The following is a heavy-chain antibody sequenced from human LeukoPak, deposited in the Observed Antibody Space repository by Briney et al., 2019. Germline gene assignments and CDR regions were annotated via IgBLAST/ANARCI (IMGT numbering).Heavy chain of an antibody. Sequence: ASVKVSCKASGHTFTSYDINWVRQATGQGLEWMGWINPNTGDTNYAQKFQGRVTMTRDTSISTAYMELSRLRSDDTAVYFCARDDYGDYVRRAFDIWGQGTMVTVSS. CDR3: ARDDYGDYVRRAFDI. D-gene: IGHD4-17*01. CDR1: GHTFTSYD. CDR2: INPNTGDT. V-gene: IGHV1-2*02. J-gene: IGHJ3*02.